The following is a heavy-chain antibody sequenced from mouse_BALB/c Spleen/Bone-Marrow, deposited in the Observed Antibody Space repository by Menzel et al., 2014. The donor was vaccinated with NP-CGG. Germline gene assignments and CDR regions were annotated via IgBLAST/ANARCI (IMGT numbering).Heavy chain of an antibody. CDR2: ISSGGSYT. CDR3: AGGGGAYYGNCWFAY. D-gene: IGHD2-10*01. J-gene: IGHJ3*01. CDR1: GFTFSSYG. Sequence: EVQRVESGGALVKPGGSLKLSCAASGFTFSSYGMSWVRQTPDKRLAWAATISSGGSYTYYPDSVKGRLTISKDNAKSPLDLQMSSLKSEDTAMYCCAGGGGAYYGNCWFAYWAKGLWSLSLQ. V-gene: IGHV5-6*01.